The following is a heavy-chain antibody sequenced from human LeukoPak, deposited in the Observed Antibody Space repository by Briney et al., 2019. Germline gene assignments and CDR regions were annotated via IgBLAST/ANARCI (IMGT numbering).Heavy chain of an antibody. J-gene: IGHJ6*02. V-gene: IGHV3-23*01. CDR2: ISGSGGSGGST. Sequence: PGGSLRLSCAASGFTFSSCAMSWVRQAPGKGLEWVSAISGSGGSGGSTYYADSVKGRFTISRDNSKNTLYLEMNSLRAEDTAVYYCAKATGSKNYYGMDDWGQGTTVTVSS. CDR3: AKATGSKNYYGMDD. D-gene: IGHD1-26*01. CDR1: GFTFSSCA.